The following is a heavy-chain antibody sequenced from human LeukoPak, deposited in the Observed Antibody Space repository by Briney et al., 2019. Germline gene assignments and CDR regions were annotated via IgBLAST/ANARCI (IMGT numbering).Heavy chain of an antibody. J-gene: IGHJ4*02. D-gene: IGHD5-18*01. Sequence: SETLSLTCTVSGGSVSSGSYYWSWIRQPPGKGLEWIGYIYYSGSTNYNPSLKSRVTISVDPSKNQFSLKLSSVTAADTAVYHCAREAMYSYGNNFDYWGQGTLVTVSS. CDR2: IYYSGST. CDR3: AREAMYSYGNNFDY. V-gene: IGHV4-61*01. CDR1: GGSVSSGSYY.